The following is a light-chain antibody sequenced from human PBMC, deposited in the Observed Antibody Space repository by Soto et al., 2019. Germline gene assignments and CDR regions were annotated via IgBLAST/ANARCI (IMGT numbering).Light chain of an antibody. J-gene: IGKJ5*01. V-gene: IGKV1-33*01. CDR1: QDINKF. CDR2: DVS. Sequence: DIQMTQSPSSLSASVGDTVTITCQASQDINKFLNWYQQKPGKAPKLLIYDVSNLETGVPSRFSESGSETHFTLTINSLQPEDIATYYCQQYDNYDITFGQGTRLDIK. CDR3: QQYDNYDIT.